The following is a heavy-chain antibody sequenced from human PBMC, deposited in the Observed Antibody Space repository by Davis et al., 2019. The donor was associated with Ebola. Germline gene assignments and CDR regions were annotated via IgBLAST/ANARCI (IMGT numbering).Heavy chain of an antibody. CDR1: GSSIGDYA. D-gene: IGHD3/OR15-3a*01. CDR2: ISWNSGSL. Sequence: PGGSLRLSCTGSGSSIGDYAMHWVRQGPGKGLEWVSGISWNSGSLGYGGSVKGRFTISRDNAKKSVYLEMHSLRSEDTALYYCVRAPKLFWTGYNNWFDTWGQGSQVTVSS. CDR3: VRAPKLFWTGYNNWFDT. V-gene: IGHV3-9*01. J-gene: IGHJ5*02.